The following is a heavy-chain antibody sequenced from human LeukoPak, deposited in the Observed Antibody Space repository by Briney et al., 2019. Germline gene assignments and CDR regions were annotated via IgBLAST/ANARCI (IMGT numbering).Heavy chain of an antibody. CDR1: GGTFSSYA. CDR2: IIPIFGTA. V-gene: IGHV1-69*05. J-gene: IGHJ5*02. Sequence: GASVKVSCKASGGTFSSYAISWVRQAPGQGLEWMGGIIPIFGTANYAQKFQGRVTITTDESTSTAYMELSSLRSEDTAVYYCARELDYYTSGSRSFDPWGQGTLVTVSS. CDR3: ARELDYYTSGSRSFDP. D-gene: IGHD3-10*01.